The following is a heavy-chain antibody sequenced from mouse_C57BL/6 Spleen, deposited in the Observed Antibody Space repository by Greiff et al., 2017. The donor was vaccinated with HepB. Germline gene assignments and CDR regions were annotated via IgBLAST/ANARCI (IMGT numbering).Heavy chain of an antibody. D-gene: IGHD2-4*01. V-gene: IGHV1-55*01. CDR1: GYTFTSYW. CDR2: IYPGSGST. CDR3: ARENDYDVEGYYAMDY. J-gene: IGHJ4*01. Sequence: QVQLQQPGAELVKPGASVKMSCKASGYTFTSYWITWVKQRPGQGLEWIGDIYPGSGSTNYNEKFKSKATLTVDTSSSTAYMQLSSLTSEDSAVYYCARENDYDVEGYYAMDYWGQGTSVTVSS.